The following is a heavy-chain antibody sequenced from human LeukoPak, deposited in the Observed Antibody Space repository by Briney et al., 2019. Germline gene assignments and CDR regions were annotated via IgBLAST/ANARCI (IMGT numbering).Heavy chain of an antibody. CDR1: GGSICTGGYS. J-gene: IGHJ4*02. V-gene: IGHV4-30-2*01. D-gene: IGHD3-22*01. Sequence: SETLSFKGAGCGGSICTGGYSRSWIRQPPEKSRECIGYIYHSGRTYCNPSLKSRVTISVDRSKSQVSLKLSSVTAADTAVYYCARLYYYDSGGYYMDYWGQGTLVTVSS. CDR2: IYHSGRT. CDR3: ARLYYYDSGGYYMDY.